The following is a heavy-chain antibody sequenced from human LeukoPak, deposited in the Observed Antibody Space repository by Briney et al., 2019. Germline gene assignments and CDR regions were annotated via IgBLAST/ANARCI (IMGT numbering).Heavy chain of an antibody. V-gene: IGHV4-4*07. CDR1: GGSISSYY. J-gene: IGHJ5*02. Sequence: PSETLSLTCTVSGGSISSYYWSWIRQPAGKGLEWIWRIYTSGRTNYNPSLKSRVTMSVDTSKKQFSLKLRSVSAADTAVYYCARWDSFSVPWFDPWGQGTLVTVSS. CDR2: IYTSGRT. D-gene: IGHD2-2*01. CDR3: ARWDSFSVPWFDP.